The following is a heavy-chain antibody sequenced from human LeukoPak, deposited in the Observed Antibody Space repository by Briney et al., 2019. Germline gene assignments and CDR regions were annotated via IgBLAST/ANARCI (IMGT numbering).Heavy chain of an antibody. CDR2: INSDGSDT. D-gene: IGHD1-7*01. CDR1: GFTFSNYW. V-gene: IGHV3-74*01. CDR3: VRVRRNYYFDY. J-gene: IGHJ4*02. Sequence: GGSLRLSCAASGFTFSNYWLHWVRQAPGKGLVWVSCINSDGSDTTYADSVKGRFTISRDNAKNTLYLQMNSLRAEDTAVYYCVRVRRNYYFDYWGQGTLVTVSS.